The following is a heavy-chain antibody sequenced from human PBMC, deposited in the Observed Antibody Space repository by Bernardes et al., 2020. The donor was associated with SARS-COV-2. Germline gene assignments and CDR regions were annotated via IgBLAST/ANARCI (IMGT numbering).Heavy chain of an antibody. Sequence: ASVKVSCKASGYTFTSYGISWVRQAPGQGLEWMGWISAYNGNTNYAQKLQGRVTMTTDTSTSTAYMELRSLRSDDTAVYYCARDRVRGGWSAYDYGDELNYYYYGMDVWGQGTTVTVSS. CDR3: ARDRVRGGWSAYDYGDELNYYYYGMDV. D-gene: IGHD4-17*01. J-gene: IGHJ6*02. V-gene: IGHV1-18*01. CDR1: GYTFTSYG. CDR2: ISAYNGNT.